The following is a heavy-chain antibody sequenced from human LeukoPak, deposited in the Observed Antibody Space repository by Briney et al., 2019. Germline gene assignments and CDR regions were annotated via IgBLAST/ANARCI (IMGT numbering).Heavy chain of an antibody. CDR1: GGSISSYY. Sequence: SETLSLTCTVSGGSISSYYWSWIRQPPGKGLEWIGYIYYSGTTNYHPSLTTRVTISVDTSKNQFSLSLISVTAADTAVYFCARGRGGGGSSNNWFDPWGQGTLVTVSS. V-gene: IGHV4-59*12. D-gene: IGHD3-16*01. J-gene: IGHJ5*02. CDR3: ARGRGGGGSSNNWFDP. CDR2: IYYSGTT.